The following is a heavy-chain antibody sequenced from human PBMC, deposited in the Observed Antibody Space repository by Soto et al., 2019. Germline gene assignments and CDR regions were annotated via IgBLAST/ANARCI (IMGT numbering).Heavy chain of an antibody. CDR3: ASWHEREHAYDV. D-gene: IGHD1-1*01. Sequence: QTGGSLRLSCAAFGLTVSGTKYVAWVRQAPGKGLEWVSALYDVYGSFYADSVKGRFTTSSDNSKSTVYLQMNDLRPDDTAVYYCASWHEREHAYDVWGQGTAVTVSS. CDR1: GLTVSGTKY. V-gene: IGHV3-53*01. CDR2: LYDVYGS. J-gene: IGHJ3*01.